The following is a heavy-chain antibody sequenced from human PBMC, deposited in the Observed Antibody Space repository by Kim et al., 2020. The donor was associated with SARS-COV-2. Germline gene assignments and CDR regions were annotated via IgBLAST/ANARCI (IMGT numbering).Heavy chain of an antibody. CDR3: ARGLGATILFDY. D-gene: IGHD1-26*01. CDR2: IYPGDSDT. Sequence: GESPKISCKGSGYSFTSYWIGRVRQMPGKGLEWRGSIYPGDSDTRYSPSFQGQVTISADKSISTAYLQWNSLAASDTARYYCARGLGATILFDYGGQGTLVTASS. V-gene: IGHV5-51*01. J-gene: IGHJ4*02. CDR1: GYSFTSYW.